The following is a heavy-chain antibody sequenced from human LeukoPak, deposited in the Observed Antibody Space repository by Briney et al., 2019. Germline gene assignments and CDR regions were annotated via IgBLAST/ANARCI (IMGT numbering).Heavy chain of an antibody. J-gene: IGHJ4*02. D-gene: IGHD3-22*01. CDR2: IKRKTDGGTT. CDR1: GFTFSNAW. CDR3: TTQYYYDSSGYSPFDY. V-gene: IGHV3-15*01. Sequence: GGSLRLSCAASGFTFSNAWMSWVRQAPGKGLEWVGRIKRKTDGGTTDYAAPVKGRFTISRDDSKNTLYLQMNSLKTEDTAVYYCTTQYYYDSSGYSPFDYWGQGTLVTVSS.